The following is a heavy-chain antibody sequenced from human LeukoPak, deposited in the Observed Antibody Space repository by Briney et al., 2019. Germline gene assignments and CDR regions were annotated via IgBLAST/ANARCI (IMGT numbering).Heavy chain of an antibody. CDR1: GRSISSGGYS. J-gene: IGHJ6*02. V-gene: IGHV4-30-2*01. D-gene: IGHD1-26*01. CDR3: ASAGSYSRYYYGMDV. CDR2: ICHSGST. Sequence: SETLSLTCAVHGRSISSGGYSWSWMRQPPGKGLEWLGQICHSGSTYYNPSLKCRVTISVARSKNQFSRKLSSVTAAETAVYYCASAGSYSRYYYGMDVWGQGTTVTVSS.